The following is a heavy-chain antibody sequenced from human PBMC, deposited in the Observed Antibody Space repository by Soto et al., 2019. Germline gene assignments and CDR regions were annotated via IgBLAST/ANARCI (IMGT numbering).Heavy chain of an antibody. CDR3: ARAVRAAAGLKDAFAI. D-gene: IGHD6-13*01. Sequence: GASVKVSCKASGYTFTGYYMHWVRQAPGQGLEWMGWINPNSGGPNYAQKFQGWVTMTRDTSISTAYMELSRLRSDDTAVYYCARAVRAAAGLKDAFAISGQETIVIVS. V-gene: IGHV1-2*04. CDR1: GYTFTGYY. CDR2: INPNSGGP. J-gene: IGHJ3*02.